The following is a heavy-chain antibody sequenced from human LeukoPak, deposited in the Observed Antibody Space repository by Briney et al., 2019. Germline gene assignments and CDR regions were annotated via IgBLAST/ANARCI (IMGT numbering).Heavy chain of an antibody. V-gene: IGHV3-30*18. Sequence: GGSLRHSCAASGFTFSSYGMHWVRQAPGKGLEWVAVISYDGSNKYYADSVKGRFTISRDNSKNTLYLQMNSLRAEDTAVYYCAKRQTTDRYYYYYYGMDVWGKGTTVTVSS. CDR2: ISYDGSNK. CDR3: AKRQTTDRYYYYYYGMDV. D-gene: IGHD4-17*01. J-gene: IGHJ6*04. CDR1: GFTFSSYG.